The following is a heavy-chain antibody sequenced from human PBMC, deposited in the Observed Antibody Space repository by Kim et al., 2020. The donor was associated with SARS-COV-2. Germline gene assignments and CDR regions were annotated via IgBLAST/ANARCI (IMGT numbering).Heavy chain of an antibody. J-gene: IGHJ4*02. D-gene: IGHD3-10*01. CDR3: ARASGYGSGGYYFDY. Sequence: PSLKSRVTISVDTSTNQFSLKLSSVTAADTAVYYCARASGYGSGGYYFDYWGQGTLVTVSS. V-gene: IGHV4-39*07.